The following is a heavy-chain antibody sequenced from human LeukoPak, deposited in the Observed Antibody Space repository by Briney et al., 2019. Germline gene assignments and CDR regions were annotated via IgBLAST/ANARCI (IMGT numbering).Heavy chain of an antibody. V-gene: IGHV1-46*01. Sequence: ASVKVSCKASGYTFTSYYMHWVRQAPGQGLEWMGIINPSGGSTSYAQKFQGRVTMTRDTSTSTVYMELSSLRSEDTAVYYCARDASLGMGDSSGSNWFDPWGQGTLVTVSS. CDR1: GYTFTSYY. J-gene: IGHJ5*02. CDR3: ARDASLGMGDSSGSNWFDP. D-gene: IGHD3-22*01. CDR2: INPSGGST.